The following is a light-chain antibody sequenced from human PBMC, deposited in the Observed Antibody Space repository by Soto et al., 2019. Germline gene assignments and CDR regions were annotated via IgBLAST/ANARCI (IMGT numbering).Light chain of an antibody. CDR1: QSGSSNY. CDR3: QQYHGYSPPRWS. J-gene: IGKJ1*01. V-gene: IGKV3-20*01. Sequence: IVMTQSPATLSVSPGERATLSCRASQSGSSNYLAWYQQKPGQAPRLLMYDASSRATGIPNRLSDSGSRTDSTLTISRLEPEDSALYHCQQYHGYSPPRWSVGPGTKVDIK. CDR2: DAS.